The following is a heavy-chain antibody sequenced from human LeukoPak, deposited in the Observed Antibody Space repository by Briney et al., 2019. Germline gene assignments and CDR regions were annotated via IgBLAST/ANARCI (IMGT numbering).Heavy chain of an antibody. J-gene: IGHJ5*02. D-gene: IGHD3-3*01. CDR2: IYYSGST. Sequence: TSSETLSLTCTVSGGSISSYYWSWIRQPPGKGLEWIGYIYYSGSTNYNPSLKSRVTISVDTSKNQFSLKLSSVTAADTAVYYCARSGYYRTNWFDPWGQGTLVTVSS. CDR3: ARSGYYRTNWFDP. V-gene: IGHV4-59*01. CDR1: GGSISSYY.